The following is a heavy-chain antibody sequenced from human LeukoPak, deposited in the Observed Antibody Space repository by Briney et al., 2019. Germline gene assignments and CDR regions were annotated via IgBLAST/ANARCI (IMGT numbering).Heavy chain of an antibody. Sequence: ASVKVSCKTSGYTFTSYGINWVRQAPGQGLEWMGWISAYNANTNYAQKFQGRVTLTTDTSTSTAYMEMRSLRSDDTAVYYCARDDSPTVTNQVFDYWGQGTLVTVSS. CDR2: ISAYNANT. D-gene: IGHD4-17*01. CDR3: ARDDSPTVTNQVFDY. CDR1: GYTFTSYG. V-gene: IGHV1-18*01. J-gene: IGHJ4*02.